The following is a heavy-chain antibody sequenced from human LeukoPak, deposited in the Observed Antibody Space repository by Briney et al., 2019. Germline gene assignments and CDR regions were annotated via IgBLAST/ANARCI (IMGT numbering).Heavy chain of an antibody. J-gene: IGHJ4*02. V-gene: IGHV1-18*01. CDR2: VSAYNGNT. D-gene: IGHD4-17*01. Sequence: ASVKVSCKASGYTFTSYGISWVRQAPGQGLEWMGWVSAYNGNTNYAQKLQGRVTMTTDTSTSTAYMELRSLRSDDTAVYYCARDDYGEFWWYFDYWGQGTLVTVSS. CDR3: ARDDYGEFWWYFDY. CDR1: GYTFTSYG.